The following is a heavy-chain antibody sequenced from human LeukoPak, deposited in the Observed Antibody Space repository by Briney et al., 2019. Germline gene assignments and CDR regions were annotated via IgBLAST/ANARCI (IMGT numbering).Heavy chain of an antibody. CDR1: GYSFTSYW. CDR3: ARHRDGYNYLSWFDP. J-gene: IGHJ5*02. D-gene: IGHD5-24*01. Sequence: GESLKISCKGSGYSFTSYWIGWVRQMPGKGLEWMGIIYPGDSDTRYSPSFQGQVTISADKSISTAYLQWSSLKASDTAMYYCARHRDGYNYLSWFDPWGQGTLVTVSS. V-gene: IGHV5-51*01. CDR2: IYPGDSDT.